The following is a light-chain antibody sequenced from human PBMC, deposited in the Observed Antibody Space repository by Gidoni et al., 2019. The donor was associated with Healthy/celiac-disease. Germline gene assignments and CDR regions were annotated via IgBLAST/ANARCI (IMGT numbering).Light chain of an antibody. Sequence: DILMTQSPSTLSASVGDRVTITCRASQSISSWLAWYQQKPGKAPKLLIYDASSLESGVPSRFSGSGSGTEFTLTISSLQPDDFATYYCQQYNSYSLFTFGHGTKVDIK. J-gene: IGKJ3*01. CDR2: DAS. CDR1: QSISSW. V-gene: IGKV1-5*01. CDR3: QQYNSYSLFT.